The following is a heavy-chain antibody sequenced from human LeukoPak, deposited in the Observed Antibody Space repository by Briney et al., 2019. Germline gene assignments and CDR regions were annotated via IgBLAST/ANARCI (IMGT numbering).Heavy chain of an antibody. CDR2: IYTSGST. V-gene: IGHV4-61*02. CDR1: GGSISSGSYY. CDR3: AREQLVRRMDV. Sequence: SETLSLTCTVSGGSISSGSYYWSWIRQPAGKGLEWIGRIYTSGSTNYNPSLKSRVTISVDTSKNQFSLKLSSVTAADTAVYYCAREQLVRRMDVWGKGTTVTISS. J-gene: IGHJ6*03. D-gene: IGHD6-13*01.